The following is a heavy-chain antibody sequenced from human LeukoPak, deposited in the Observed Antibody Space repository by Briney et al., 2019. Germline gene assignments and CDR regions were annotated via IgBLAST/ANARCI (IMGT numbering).Heavy chain of an antibody. CDR1: GFTFSSYA. Sequence: PGGSLRLSCAASGFTFSSYAMSWVRQAPGKGLEWVSAISGSGGSTYYADSVKGRFTISRDNSKNTLYLQMNSLRAEDTAVYHCAKDYYDSSGQKGSYYFDYWGQGTLVTVSS. J-gene: IGHJ4*02. CDR3: AKDYYDSSGQKGSYYFDY. V-gene: IGHV3-23*01. D-gene: IGHD3-22*01. CDR2: ISGSGGST.